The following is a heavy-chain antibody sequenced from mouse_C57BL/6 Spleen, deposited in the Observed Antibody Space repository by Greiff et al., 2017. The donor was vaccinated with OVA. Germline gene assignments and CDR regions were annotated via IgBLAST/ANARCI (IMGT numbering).Heavy chain of an antibody. CDR3: ARGELGYYFDY. CDR2: IYPRSGNT. Sequence: QVQLKESGAELARPGASVKLSCKASGYTFTSYGISWVKQRTGQGLEWIGEIYPRSGNTYYNEKFKGKATLTADKSSSTAYMELRSLTSEDAAVYFCARGELGYYFDYWGQGTTLTVSS. J-gene: IGHJ2*01. CDR1: GYTFTSYG. D-gene: IGHD4-1*01. V-gene: IGHV1-81*01.